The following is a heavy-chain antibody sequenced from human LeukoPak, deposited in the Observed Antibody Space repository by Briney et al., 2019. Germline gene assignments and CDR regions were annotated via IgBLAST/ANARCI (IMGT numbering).Heavy chain of an antibody. Sequence: SGGSLRLSCAASGFTFDDYAMHWVRQAPGKGLEWVSGISWNRFTIGYADSVKGRFTISRDNAKNSLYLQMNSLRAEDTAVYYCARHGGAFEMWGQGTVVTVSS. J-gene: IGHJ3*02. CDR3: ARHGGAFEM. CDR1: GFTFDDYA. V-gene: IGHV3-9*01. CDR2: ISWNRFTI.